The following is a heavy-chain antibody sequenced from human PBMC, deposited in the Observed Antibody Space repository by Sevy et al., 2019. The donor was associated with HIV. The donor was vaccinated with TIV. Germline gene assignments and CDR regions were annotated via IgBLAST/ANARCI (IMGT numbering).Heavy chain of an antibody. Sequence: GGSLRLSCAASGLSLSTYWMSWVRQAPGKGLEWVANIKQDGSVKYYVDSVKGRFTISRDNARNFLYLQMNSLRAEDTALYYCVRAIAADGSFWGQGTLVTVSS. CDR1: GLSLSTYW. CDR2: IKQDGSVK. D-gene: IGHD6-13*01. J-gene: IGHJ1*01. CDR3: VRAIAADGSF. V-gene: IGHV3-7*01.